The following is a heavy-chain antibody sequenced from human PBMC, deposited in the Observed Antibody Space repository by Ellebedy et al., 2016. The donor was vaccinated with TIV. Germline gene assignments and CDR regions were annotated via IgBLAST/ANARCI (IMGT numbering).Heavy chain of an antibody. J-gene: IGHJ3*02. V-gene: IGHV1-2*02. CDR1: GFTFTDYF. D-gene: IGHD3-9*01. CDR2: VNPNTGDT. CDR3: AREYYDILTAYSRAFDI. Sequence: ASVKVSCKASGFTFTDYFLHWVRQAPGQRLEWMGWVNPNTGDTNYARKFQGGVTMTWDTSISTAYLELSRLRSDDTAVYYCAREYYDILTAYSRAFDIWGQGTMVTVSS.